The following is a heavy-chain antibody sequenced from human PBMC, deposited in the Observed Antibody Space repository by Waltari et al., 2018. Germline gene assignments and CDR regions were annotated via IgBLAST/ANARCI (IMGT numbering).Heavy chain of an antibody. D-gene: IGHD4-17*01. J-gene: IGHJ6*02. CDR1: GGSISSHY. V-gene: IGHV4-59*11. CDR2: IYYSGST. Sequence: QVQLQESGPGLVKPSETLSLTCTVSGGSISSHYWRWLRQPPGKGLEWIGYIYYSGSTNYNPSLKSRVTISVDTSKNQFSLKLSSVTAADTAVYYCARFPYGDLHYYYYYGMDVWGQGTTVTVSS. CDR3: ARFPYGDLHYYYYYGMDV.